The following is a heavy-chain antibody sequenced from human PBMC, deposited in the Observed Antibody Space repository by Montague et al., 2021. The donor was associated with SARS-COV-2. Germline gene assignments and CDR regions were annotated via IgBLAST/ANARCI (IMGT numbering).Heavy chain of an antibody. D-gene: IGHD3-10*01. Sequence: SLRLSCAASGFTSSNYWMNRARQAPVKGLEWVASIKPDGSGQNYXDSVKGRFTISRDNAKKSLYLQMNSLRVDDTAVYYCARSLFSSGSFWGQGTLVTVSS. J-gene: IGHJ4*02. CDR1: GFTSSNYW. CDR3: ARSLFSSGSF. V-gene: IGHV3-7*01. CDR2: IKPDGSGQ.